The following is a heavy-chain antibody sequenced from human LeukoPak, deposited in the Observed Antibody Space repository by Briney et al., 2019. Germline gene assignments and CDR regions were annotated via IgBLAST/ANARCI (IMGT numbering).Heavy chain of an antibody. J-gene: IGHJ2*01. Sequence: SQTLSLTCTVSGGSISSGGYYWSWIRQPAGKGLEWIGRIYTSGSTNHNPSLKSRVTMSVDTSKNQFSLKLSSVTAADTAVYYCARESLQLVRVNWYFDLWGRGTQVTVSS. D-gene: IGHD6-6*01. V-gene: IGHV4-61*02. CDR3: ARESLQLVRVNWYFDL. CDR1: GGSISSGGYY. CDR2: IYTSGST.